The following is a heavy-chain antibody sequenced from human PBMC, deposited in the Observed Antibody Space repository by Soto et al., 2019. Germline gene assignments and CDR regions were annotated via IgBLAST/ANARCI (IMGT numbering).Heavy chain of an antibody. CDR1: GGSFSGYY. J-gene: IGHJ4*02. V-gene: IGHV4-34*01. CDR3: ARYLRIAVAGISSVDY. CDR2: INHSGST. Sequence: SETLSLTCAVYGGSFSGYYWSWIRQPPGKGLEWIGEINHSGSTNYNPSLKSRVTISVDTSKNQFSLKLSSVTAADTAVYYCARYLRIAVAGISSVDYWGQGTLVTVSS. D-gene: IGHD6-19*01.